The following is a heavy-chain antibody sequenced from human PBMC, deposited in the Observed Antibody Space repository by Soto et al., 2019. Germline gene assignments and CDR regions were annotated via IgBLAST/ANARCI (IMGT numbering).Heavy chain of an antibody. CDR1: GDSISSGFH. Sequence: SETLSLTCAVSGDSISSGFHWAWIRQPPGKGLEWVASIYHSGTTYYNPSLTSRVTISVDTSKNQFSLKLSSVTAADTAVYYCARGRCSSTSCYLGYYYYGMDVWGQGTTVT. D-gene: IGHD2-2*01. CDR2: IYHSGTT. J-gene: IGHJ6*02. V-gene: IGHV4-38-2*01. CDR3: ARGRCSSTSCYLGYYYYGMDV.